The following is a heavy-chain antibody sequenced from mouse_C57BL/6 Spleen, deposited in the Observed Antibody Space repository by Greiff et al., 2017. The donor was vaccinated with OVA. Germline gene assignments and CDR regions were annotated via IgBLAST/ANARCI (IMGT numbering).Heavy chain of an antibody. CDR3: ARYGSSFYWYFEV. CDR2: IHPNSGST. CDR1: GYTFTSYW. J-gene: IGHJ1*03. V-gene: IGHV1-64*01. D-gene: IGHD1-1*01. Sequence: QVQLQQPGAELVKPGASVKLSCKASGYTFTSYWMHWVKQRPGQGLEWIGMIHPNSGSTNYNEKFKSKATLTVDKSSSTAYMQLSSLTSEDSAVYYCARYGSSFYWYFEVWGTGTTVTVSS.